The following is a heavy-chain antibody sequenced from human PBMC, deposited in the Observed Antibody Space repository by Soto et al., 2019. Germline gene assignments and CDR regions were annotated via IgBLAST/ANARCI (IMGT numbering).Heavy chain of an antibody. CDR3: ARELRLPYYYYYGMDV. CDR2: IWYDGSNK. CDR1: GFTFSSYG. Sequence: GGSLRLSCAASGFTFSSYGMHWVRQAPGKGLEWVAVIWYDGSNKYYADSVKGRFTISRDNSKNTLYLQMNSLRAEDTAVYYCARELRLPYYYYYGMDVWGQGTTVTVSS. J-gene: IGHJ6*02. V-gene: IGHV3-33*01. D-gene: IGHD5-12*01.